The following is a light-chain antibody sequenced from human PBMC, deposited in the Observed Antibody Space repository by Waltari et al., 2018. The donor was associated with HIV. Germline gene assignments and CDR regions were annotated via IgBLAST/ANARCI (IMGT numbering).Light chain of an antibody. J-gene: IGKJ2*01. V-gene: IGKV1-39*01. CDR3: QQSYNIPRT. Sequence: DIQMTQSPSSLSASVGDRVTITCRASLSISSYLTWYQQKPGKAPKLLIYAASALQSGVPSRFSGSGSGTDFTLTISNLQPEDSATYFCQQSYNIPRTFGQGTQL. CDR2: AAS. CDR1: LSISSY.